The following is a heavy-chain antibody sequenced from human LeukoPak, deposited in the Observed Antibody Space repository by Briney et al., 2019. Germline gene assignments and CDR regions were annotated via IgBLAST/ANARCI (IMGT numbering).Heavy chain of an antibody. V-gene: IGHV3-23*01. CDR1: GFTFSSYG. J-gene: IGHJ3*02. Sequence: GGSLRLSCAASGFTFSSYGMSWVRQATGKGLEWVSLISGSGSSTYYADSVKGRFAISRDNSKNTLYLQMNSLRAEDTAVYYCAKVLYGDFDAFDMWGQGTKVTVSS. D-gene: IGHD4-17*01. CDR2: ISGSGSST. CDR3: AKVLYGDFDAFDM.